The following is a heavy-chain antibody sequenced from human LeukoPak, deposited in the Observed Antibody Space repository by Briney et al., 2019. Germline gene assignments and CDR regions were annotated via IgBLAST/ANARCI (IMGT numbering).Heavy chain of an antibody. Sequence: GASVKVSCKASGYSFTSYYMHWVRQAPGQGLEWMGILNPSGGSTRYAQKFQGRVTMTEDTSTDTAYMELSSLRSEDTAVYYCATAPSYSSSWYGTYYYYYMDVWGKGTTVTVSS. CDR2: LNPSGGST. V-gene: IGHV1-46*01. J-gene: IGHJ6*03. D-gene: IGHD6-13*01. CDR1: GYSFTSYY. CDR3: ATAPSYSSSWYGTYYYYYMDV.